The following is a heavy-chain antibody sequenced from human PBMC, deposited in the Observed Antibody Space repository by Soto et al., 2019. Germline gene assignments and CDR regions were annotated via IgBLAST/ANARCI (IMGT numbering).Heavy chain of an antibody. V-gene: IGHV1-18*01. D-gene: IGHD1-1*01. CDR3: ARMRGTWNDFSGWFGP. CDR1: GYTFTSYG. Sequence: QVQLVQSGAEVKKPGASVKVSCKASGYTFTSYGISWVRQAPGQGLEWMGWISAYNGNTNYAQKLQGRVTMTTDTSPSTAYMELWSVKSDVTAVDYGARMRGTWNDFSGWFGPWGQGTLVTVSS. J-gene: IGHJ5*02. CDR2: ISAYNGNT.